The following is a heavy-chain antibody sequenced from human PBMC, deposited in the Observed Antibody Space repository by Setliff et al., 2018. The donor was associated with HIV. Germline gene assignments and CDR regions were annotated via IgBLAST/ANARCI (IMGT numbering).Heavy chain of an antibody. CDR1: GFTFSSYW. CDR3: ARNTDVDSVYRPFHI. CDR2: INSDGSST. J-gene: IGHJ3*02. D-gene: IGHD1-26*01. V-gene: IGHV3-74*01. Sequence: GGSLRLSCAASGFTFSSYWMHWVRQAPGKGLVWVSRINSDGSSTSYADSVKGRFTISRDNAKNTLYLQMNSLRAEDTAVYYCARNTDVDSVYRPFHIWGQGTMVTVS.